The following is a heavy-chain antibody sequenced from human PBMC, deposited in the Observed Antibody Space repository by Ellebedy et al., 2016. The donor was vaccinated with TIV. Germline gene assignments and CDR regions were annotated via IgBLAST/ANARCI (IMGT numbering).Heavy chain of an antibody. J-gene: IGHJ4*02. Sequence: PGGSLRLSCAASGFTFSSYAMNRVRQAPGKGLEWVSSINDISSHIYYADSLRGRFTISRDNSKNTVFLQMNSLRAEDTAVYYCAREEPHSFGSSGYRNAFDYWGQGTLVIVSS. CDR3: AREEPHSFGSSGYRNAFDY. CDR1: GFTFSSYA. CDR2: INDISSHI. D-gene: IGHD3-22*01. V-gene: IGHV3-21*01.